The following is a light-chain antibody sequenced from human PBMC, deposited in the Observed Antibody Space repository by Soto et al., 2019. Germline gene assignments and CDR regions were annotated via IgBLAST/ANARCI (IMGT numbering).Light chain of an antibody. CDR3: QQRDNWPQT. J-gene: IGKJ1*01. CDR1: QYINTR. CDR2: QTS. Sequence: EIVLTQSPATLSSFPGDRVTLSCRASQYINTRLAWYQHRPGQAPRLLIYQTSIRAAGIPARFSGSGSGTDFTLTISSLEPEDSAFYYCQQRDNWPQTFGQGTKVDIK. V-gene: IGKV3-11*01.